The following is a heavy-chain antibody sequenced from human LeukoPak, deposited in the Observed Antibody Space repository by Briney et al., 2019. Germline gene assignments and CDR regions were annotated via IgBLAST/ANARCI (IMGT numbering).Heavy chain of an antibody. CDR1: GGTFISYA. V-gene: IGHV1-69*05. D-gene: IGHD3-22*01. CDR2: IIPIFGTA. J-gene: IGHJ4*02. CDR3: ASCSHYYYDSSGYYPPNLFDY. Sequence: SVKVSFKASGGTFISYAISGVRQAPGQGGEGMGGIIPIFGTANYAQKFQGRVTITTDESTSTAYMELSSLRSEDTAVYYCASCSHYYYDSSGYYPPNLFDYWGQGTLVTVSS.